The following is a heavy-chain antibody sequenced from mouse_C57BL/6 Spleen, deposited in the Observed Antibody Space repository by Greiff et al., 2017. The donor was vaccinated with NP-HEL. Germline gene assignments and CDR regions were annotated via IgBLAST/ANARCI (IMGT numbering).Heavy chain of an antibody. V-gene: IGHV1-18*01. CDR3: ARSRYPGGFAY. J-gene: IGHJ3*01. CDR2: INPNNGGT. CDR1: GYTFTDYN. Sequence: VQLQQSGPELLKPGASVKIPCKASGYTFTDYNMDWVKQSHGKSLEWIGDINPNNGGTIYNQKFKGKATLTVDKSSSTAYMELRSLTSEDTAVYYCARSRYPGGFAYWGQGTLVTVSA. D-gene: IGHD2-14*01.